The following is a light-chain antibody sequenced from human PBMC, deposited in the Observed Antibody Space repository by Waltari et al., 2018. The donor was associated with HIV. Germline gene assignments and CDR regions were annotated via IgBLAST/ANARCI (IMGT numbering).Light chain of an antibody. V-gene: IGLV1-36*01. CDR2: YDD. J-gene: IGLJ1*01. CDR1: SSNIGNNA. CDR3: AAWDDYLNGYV. Sequence: QSVLTQPPSVSEAPRQRVTISCSGSSSNIGNNAVTWYQPVPGKAPKLLSSYDDLLSSGVSDRFSGSKSGTSASLAIRGLQSEDEAEYYCAAWDDYLNGYVFGSGTKVTVL.